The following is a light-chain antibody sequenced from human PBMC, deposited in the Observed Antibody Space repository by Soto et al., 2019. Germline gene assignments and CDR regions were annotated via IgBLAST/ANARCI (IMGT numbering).Light chain of an antibody. CDR1: QSVSSDY. CDR3: QHYDNTPPSVT. Sequence: EIVLTQSPDTLSLSPGERATLSCRASQSVSSDYLVWYQQKPGQAPRLLIYGASRRATGTPDRFSGGGSGTDFILNISRLEPEDFAVYYCQHYDNTPPSVTFGPGTKVDIK. CDR2: GAS. V-gene: IGKV3-20*01. J-gene: IGKJ3*01.